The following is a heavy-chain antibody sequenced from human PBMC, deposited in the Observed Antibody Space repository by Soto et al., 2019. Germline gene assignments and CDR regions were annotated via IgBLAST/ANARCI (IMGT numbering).Heavy chain of an antibody. CDR1: GFTFSSYG. CDR2: ISYDGSNK. V-gene: IGHV3-30*18. D-gene: IGHD6-19*01. J-gene: IGHJ4*02. Sequence: QVQLVESGGGVVQPGRSLRLSCAASGFTFSSYGMHWVRQAPGKGLEWVAVISYDGSNKYYADSVKGRFTISRDNSKNTLYLQMNSLRGEETAIYYCAKVGSGWYYFDYWGQGTLVTVSS. CDR3: AKVGSGWYYFDY.